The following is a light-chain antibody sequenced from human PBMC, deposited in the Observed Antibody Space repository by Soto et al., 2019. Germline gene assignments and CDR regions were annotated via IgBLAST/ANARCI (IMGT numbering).Light chain of an antibody. CDR3: QQRSNWPYT. J-gene: IGKJ2*01. CDR2: DAS. Sequence: EIVLTQSPATLSLSPRERATLSCRASQSVNNYLAWYQQKPGQAPRLLIYDASNGATGIPARFSGSGSGTDFTLTISSLEPGDFAVYYCQQRSNWPYTFGQGTKLEIK. V-gene: IGKV3-11*01. CDR1: QSVNNY.